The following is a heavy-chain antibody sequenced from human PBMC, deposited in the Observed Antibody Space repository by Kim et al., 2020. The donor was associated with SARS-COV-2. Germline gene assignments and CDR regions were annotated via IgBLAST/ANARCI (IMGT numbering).Heavy chain of an antibody. CDR1: GGSISSDIYY. Sequence: SETLSVTCTVSGGSISSDIYYWGWIRQPPGKGLEWIGTIYYSGSTYYNPSLKSRVTISVDTSKNQFSLKLSSVTAADTAVYYCARHHPVGTGSTSLPPPFEYWGQGTLVTVSS. J-gene: IGHJ4*02. CDR3: ARHHPVGTGSTSLPPPFEY. D-gene: IGHD1-7*01. V-gene: IGHV4-39*01. CDR2: IYYSGST.